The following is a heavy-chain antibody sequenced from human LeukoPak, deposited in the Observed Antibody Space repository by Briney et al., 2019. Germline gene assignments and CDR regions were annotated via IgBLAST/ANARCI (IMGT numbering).Heavy chain of an antibody. CDR3: ARTGWGLRPWKIYTYYFDY. J-gene: IGHJ4*02. D-gene: IGHD2-21*02. Sequence: SETLTLNCAVYGGSFSGYYWSWVRQPPGKGLEWIGEMNHSGSTNYNPSLKSRVTISVDTSKNQFSLKLSSVTAADTAVYYCARTGWGLRPWKIYTYYFDYWGQGTLVTVSS. V-gene: IGHV4-34*01. CDR1: GGSFSGYY. CDR2: MNHSGST.